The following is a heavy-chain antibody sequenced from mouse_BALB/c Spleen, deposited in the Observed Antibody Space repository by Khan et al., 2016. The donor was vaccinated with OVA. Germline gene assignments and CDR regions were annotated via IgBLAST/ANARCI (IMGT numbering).Heavy chain of an antibody. J-gene: IGHJ3*01. CDR2: INPNNGGT. Sequence: VKLLESGAELVKPGASVKLSCKASGYTFSSYYMYWVKQRPGQGLEWIGEINPNNGGTNFNQNFKSKATLTVDKSSSTAFMQLSSLTSEDSAVYYCTGSGYGSFAYWGQGTLVTVSA. V-gene: IGHV1S81*02. D-gene: IGHD2-2*01. CDR1: GYTFSSYY. CDR3: TGSGYGSFAY.